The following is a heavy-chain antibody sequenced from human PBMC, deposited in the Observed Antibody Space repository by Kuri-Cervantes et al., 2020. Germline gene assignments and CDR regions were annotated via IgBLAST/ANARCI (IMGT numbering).Heavy chain of an antibody. J-gene: IGHJ6*02. CDR3: AKRNDYGDYGDHYYYYYGMDV. V-gene: IGHV4-30-4*01. Sequence: LRLSCTVSGGSISSGDYYWSWIRQPPGKGLEWIGYIYYSGSTYYNPSLESRVSISVDTSKNQFSLKLSSVTAADTAVYYCAKRNDYGDYGDHYYYYYGMDVWGQGTTVTVSS. CDR2: IYYSGST. D-gene: IGHD4-17*01. CDR1: GGSISSGDYY.